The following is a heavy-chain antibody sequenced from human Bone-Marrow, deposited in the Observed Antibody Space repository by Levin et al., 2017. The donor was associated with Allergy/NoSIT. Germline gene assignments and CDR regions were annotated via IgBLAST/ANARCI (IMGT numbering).Heavy chain of an antibody. V-gene: IGHV4-30-4*01. J-gene: IGHJ6*03. Sequence: SQTLSLTCTVSGGSISSGDYYWSWIRQPPGKGLEWLVYIYYSGSTYYNPSLKSRVTISVATSKNQFSLKLSSVTAADTAVYYCARDRWFNIGPKVQLWLPTTYYYYYMDVWGKGTTVTVSS. CDR3: ARDRWFNIGPKVQLWLPTTYYYYYMDV. CDR2: IYYSGST. CDR1: GGSISSGDYY. D-gene: IGHD5-18*01.